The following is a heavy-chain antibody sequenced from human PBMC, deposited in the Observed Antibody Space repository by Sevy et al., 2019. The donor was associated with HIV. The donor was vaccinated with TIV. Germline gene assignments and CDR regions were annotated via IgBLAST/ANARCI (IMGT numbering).Heavy chain of an antibody. CDR3: ARDLIPYSCSTTRCSYFDY. CDR2: ISSRSTTI. Sequence: GGSLRLSCAASGFTFSMYSMNWVRQAPGKGLEWVSYISSRSTTIYYADSVKGRFTISRDNAKNSLYLQMDGLRAEDTAVYYCARDLIPYSCSTTRCSYFDYWGQGTLVTVSS. J-gene: IGHJ4*02. D-gene: IGHD2-2*01. CDR1: GFTFSMYS. V-gene: IGHV3-48*01.